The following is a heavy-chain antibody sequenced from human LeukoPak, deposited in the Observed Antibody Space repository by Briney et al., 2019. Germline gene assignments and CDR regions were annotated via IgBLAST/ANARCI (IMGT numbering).Heavy chain of an antibody. CDR2: ISGSGAYT. CDR3: AKERDASASDYSGGDTSFDS. CDR1: GFTFSSYI. D-gene: IGHD1-26*01. V-gene: IGHV3-23*01. J-gene: IGHJ4*02. Sequence: TGGSLRLSCAASGFTFSSYIMTWVRQAPGKGLEGVSAISGSGAYTYYADFVKGRFTISRDNSKNTLHLQMGSLRAEDTAVYYCAKERDASASDYSGGDTSFDSWGQGTLVTVSS.